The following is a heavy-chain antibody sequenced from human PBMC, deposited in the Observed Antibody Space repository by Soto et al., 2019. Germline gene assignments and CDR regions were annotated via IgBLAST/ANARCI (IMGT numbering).Heavy chain of an antibody. CDR1: GYAFTSYD. Sequence: ASVKVSCKASGYAFTSYDINWVRQATGQGLEWMGWMNPNSGNTGYAQKFQGRVTMTRNTSISTAYMELSSLRSEDTAVYYCARAPMIVVVPAAKTGDNWFDPWGQGTLVTVSS. D-gene: IGHD2-2*01. J-gene: IGHJ5*02. CDR2: MNPNSGNT. CDR3: ARAPMIVVVPAAKTGDNWFDP. V-gene: IGHV1-8*02.